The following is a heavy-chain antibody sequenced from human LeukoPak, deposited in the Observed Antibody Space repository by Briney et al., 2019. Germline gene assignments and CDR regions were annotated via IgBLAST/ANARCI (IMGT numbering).Heavy chain of an antibody. J-gene: IGHJ4*02. CDR2: IIPILGIT. CDR3: AREAPESETIPMTGTNYFDY. D-gene: IGHD6-19*01. V-gene: IGHV1-69*02. CDR1: GGTFTNYT. Sequence: SVKVSCKASGGTFTNYTINWVRQVPGQGLEWMGRIIPILGITTYARKFHDRVTIAADKSTRTAYIVVSSLTSEDTAVYYCAREAPESETIPMTGTNYFDYWGQGTLVTVSS.